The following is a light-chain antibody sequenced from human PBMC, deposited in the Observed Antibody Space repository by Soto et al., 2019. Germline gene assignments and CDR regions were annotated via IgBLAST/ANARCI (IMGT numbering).Light chain of an antibody. V-gene: IGKV1-39*01. CDR3: QQTYSMPIT. Sequence: DIQMTQSPSSLSASVGDRVTITCRASQTISSYLNWYQQKPGKAPKILIYAASSLQSGVPSKFSASGSGTDFTLTISSLQPEDFAIYYCQQTYSMPITFGQGTRLEIK. CDR1: QTISSY. J-gene: IGKJ5*01. CDR2: AAS.